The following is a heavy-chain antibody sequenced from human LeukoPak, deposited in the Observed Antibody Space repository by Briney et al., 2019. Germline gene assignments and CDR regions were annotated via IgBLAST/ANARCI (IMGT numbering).Heavy chain of an antibody. CDR1: GFTFSSYW. D-gene: IGHD3-22*01. Sequence: GRSLRLSCAASGFTFSSYWMSWVRQAPGEGLEWVANIKQDGSEKYYVDSVKGRFTISRDNAKNSLYLQMNSLRAEDTAVYYCARRYDSSGYEAFDIWGQGTMVTVSS. CDR3: ARRYDSSGYEAFDI. V-gene: IGHV3-7*04. CDR2: IKQDGSEK. J-gene: IGHJ3*02.